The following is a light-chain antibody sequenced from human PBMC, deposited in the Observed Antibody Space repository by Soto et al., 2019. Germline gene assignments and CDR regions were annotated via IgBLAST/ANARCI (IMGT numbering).Light chain of an antibody. CDR1: SSNIGSNT. Sequence: QSVLTQPPSASGTPGQRVTISCSGSSSNIGSNTVNWYQQLPGTAPKLLIYSNNQRPSGVPDRFSGSKSGTSASLAISGLQSEDEFDYYCAAWDDSRNGYVFGTG. J-gene: IGLJ1*01. CDR3: AAWDDSRNGYV. CDR2: SNN. V-gene: IGLV1-44*01.